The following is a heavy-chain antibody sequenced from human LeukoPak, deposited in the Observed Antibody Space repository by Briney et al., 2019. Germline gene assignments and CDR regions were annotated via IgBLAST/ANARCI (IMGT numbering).Heavy chain of an antibody. CDR2: ISGSGGST. CDR1: GFTFSTYP. J-gene: IGHJ4*02. V-gene: IGHV3-23*01. Sequence: PGGSLRLSCAASGFTFSTYPMSWVRQAPGKGLEWVSGISGSGGSTYYADSVKGRFTISRDNSKNTLYLQMNSLRAEDTARYYCAKQNGYCSGGSCYYSDYWGQGTLVTVSS. D-gene: IGHD2-15*01. CDR3: AKQNGYCSGGSCYYSDY.